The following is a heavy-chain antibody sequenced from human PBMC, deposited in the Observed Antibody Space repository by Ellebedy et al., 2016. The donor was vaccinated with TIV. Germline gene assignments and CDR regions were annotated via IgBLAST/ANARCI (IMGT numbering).Heavy chain of an antibody. CDR2: INHSGST. CDR3: VKGGYYVAEFHY. V-gene: IGHV4-34*01. J-gene: IGHJ4*02. D-gene: IGHD2/OR15-2a*01. Sequence: SETLSLTXAVYVGSFSGYYWSWFRQSPGKGLEWIGEINHSGSTNYNPSLKSRVTISVDTSKNQFSLKLRSVTAADTAVYYCVKGGYYVAEFHYWGRGTLVTVSS. CDR1: VGSFSGYY.